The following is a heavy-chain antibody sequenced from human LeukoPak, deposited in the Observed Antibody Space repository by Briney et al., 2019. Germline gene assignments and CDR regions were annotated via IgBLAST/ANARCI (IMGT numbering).Heavy chain of an antibody. Sequence: SGTLSLTCTVSGGSISSYFWGWVRQPPGKGLEWVGYIYYSGSTNYNPSLKSRVTISIDTSKNQFSLKLSSVTAADTAVYYCARDRGGWLSHFDYWGQGTLVTVSS. V-gene: IGHV4-59*01. CDR3: ARDRGGWLSHFDY. CDR1: GGSISSYF. J-gene: IGHJ4*02. CDR2: IYYSGST. D-gene: IGHD6-19*01.